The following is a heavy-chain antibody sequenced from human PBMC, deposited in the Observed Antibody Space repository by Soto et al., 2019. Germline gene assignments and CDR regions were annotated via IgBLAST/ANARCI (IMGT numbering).Heavy chain of an antibody. Sequence: GGSLRLSCAASGFAFSTYAMTWVRQAPGKGLEWVSVISGIGGSPYYAASVKGRFTISRDNSKNTLFLQMNGQRAEDTAVYYCAKVTKRAAAGRYEYYKYGMDVWGQGTTVTVSS. CDR1: GFAFSTYA. J-gene: IGHJ6*02. CDR3: AKVTKRAAAGRYEYYKYGMDV. V-gene: IGHV3-23*01. CDR2: ISGIGGSP. D-gene: IGHD6-13*01.